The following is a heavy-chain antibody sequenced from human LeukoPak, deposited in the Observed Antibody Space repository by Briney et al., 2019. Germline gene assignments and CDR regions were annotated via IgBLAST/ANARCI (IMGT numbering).Heavy chain of an antibody. CDR1: GHSFVRYW. CDR2: IYPGDSDT. V-gene: IGHV5-51*01. J-gene: IGHJ4*02. Sequence: GAYLKISCRGSGHSFVRYWLAWVRQMPGQGLEWMGIIYPGDSDTRYSPSFEGQVTISADKFLTTAYLQWSSLKASDTAMYYCARVSGSGSYYDASYYYFDYWGQGTLFTVSS. D-gene: IGHD3-10*01. CDR3: ARVSGSGSYYDASYYYFDY.